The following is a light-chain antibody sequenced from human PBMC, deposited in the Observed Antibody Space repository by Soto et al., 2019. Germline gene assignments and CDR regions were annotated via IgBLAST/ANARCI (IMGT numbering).Light chain of an antibody. J-gene: IGKJ3*01. CDR1: QDISNY. CDR2: DAS. V-gene: IGKV1-33*01. CDR3: QQYDDLPLS. Sequence: DIQMTQSPSSLSASVGDRVTITCQASQDISNYLNWYQQKPGKAPKFLIYDASNLETGVPSRFSGSGSGTDFTLTISSLQPEDIATYYCQQYDDLPLSFGPGTMVDI.